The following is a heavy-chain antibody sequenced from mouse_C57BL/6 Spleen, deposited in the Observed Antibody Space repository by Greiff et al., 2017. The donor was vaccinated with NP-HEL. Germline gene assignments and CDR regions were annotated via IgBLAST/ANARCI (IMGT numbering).Heavy chain of an antibody. CDR2: IWTGGGT. D-gene: IGHD3-2*02. CDR3: ARNGDSSGTYAMDY. J-gene: IGHJ4*01. Sequence: VQRVESGPGLVAPSQSLSITCTVSGFSLTSYAISWVRQPPGKGLEWLGVIWTGGGTNYNSALKSRLSISKDNSKSQVFLKMNSLQTDDTARYYCARNGDSSGTYAMDYWGQGTSVTVSS. CDR1: GFSLTSYA. V-gene: IGHV2-9-1*01.